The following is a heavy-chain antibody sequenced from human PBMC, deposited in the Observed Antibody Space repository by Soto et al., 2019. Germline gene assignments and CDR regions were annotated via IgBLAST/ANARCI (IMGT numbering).Heavy chain of an antibody. J-gene: IGHJ3*02. CDR1: GFTFSSYA. D-gene: IGHD2-2*01. CDR3: AKVWKVVVVPAANHDAFDI. CDR2: ISGSGGST. V-gene: IGHV3-23*01. Sequence: GGSLRLSCAASGFTFSSYAMSWVRQAPGKGLEWVSAISGSGGSTYYADSVKGRFTISRDNSKNTLYLQMNSLRAEDTAVYYSAKVWKVVVVPAANHDAFDIWGQGTMVTVSS.